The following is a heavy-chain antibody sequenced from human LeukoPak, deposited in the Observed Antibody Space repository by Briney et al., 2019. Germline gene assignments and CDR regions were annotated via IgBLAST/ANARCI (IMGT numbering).Heavy chain of an antibody. V-gene: IGHV1-2*02. CDR1: GYTFTGYY. CDR3: ARDPDIVVVPAAIQVDY. D-gene: IGHD2-2*01. CDR2: INPNSGGT. Sequence: ASVKVSCKASGYTFTGYYMHWVRQAPGQGLEWMGWINPNSGGTNYAQKFQGRVTMTRDTSISTAYMELSRLRSDDTAVYYCARDPDIVVVPAAIQVDYWGQGTLVTVSS. J-gene: IGHJ4*02.